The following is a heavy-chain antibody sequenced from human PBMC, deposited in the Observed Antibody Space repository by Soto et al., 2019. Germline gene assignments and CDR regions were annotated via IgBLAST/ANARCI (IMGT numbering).Heavy chain of an antibody. CDR3: ARHYFWFDP. D-gene: IGHD3-10*01. J-gene: IGHJ5*02. V-gene: IGHV4-39*01. CDR2: IYYSRST. CDR1: GGSIRSSSYY. Sequence: SETLSLTSPVSGGSIRSSSYYLGWIRQPPGEGLEWIGSIYYSRSTYYNPSLKSRVTISVDTSKNQFSLKLSSVTAADTAVYYCARHYFWFDPWGQGTLVTVSS.